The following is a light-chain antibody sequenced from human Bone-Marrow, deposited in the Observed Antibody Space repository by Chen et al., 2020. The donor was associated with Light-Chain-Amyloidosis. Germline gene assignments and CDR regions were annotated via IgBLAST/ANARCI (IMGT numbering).Light chain of an antibody. V-gene: IGLV6-57*01. CDR1: CGSIATNY. CDR3: QSYQGSSQGV. Sequence: NFMLTQPHSVSESPGKTLIISCTHSCGSIATNYVQWYKQRPGSSPTTVIYEDYQRPSGFPDRFSSSIDRSSNSASLTISGLKTEDEADYYCQSYQGSSQGVFGGGTKLTVL. CDR2: EDY. J-gene: IGLJ3*02.